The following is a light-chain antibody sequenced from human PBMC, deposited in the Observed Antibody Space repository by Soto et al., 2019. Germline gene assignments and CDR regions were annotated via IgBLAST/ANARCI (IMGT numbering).Light chain of an antibody. V-gene: IGKV1-12*01. CDR3: QPANSFPLT. Sequence: DIQMTQSPSSLPSSVGDRVTIACRARQRSSSWLAWYQQKPGKAPKLLIYAASSLQSGVPSRFSGSGSGTDFTLTISSLQPEDVATYYCQPANSFPLTFGGGTKVEIK. CDR2: AAS. CDR1: QRSSSW. J-gene: IGKJ4*01.